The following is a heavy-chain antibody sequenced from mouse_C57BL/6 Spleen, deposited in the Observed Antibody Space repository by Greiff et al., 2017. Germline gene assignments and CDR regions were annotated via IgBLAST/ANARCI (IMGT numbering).Heavy chain of an antibody. CDR3: ASGSSYGDFDY. CDR1: GYTFTDYY. Sequence: VQLQQSGPVLVKPGASVKMSCKASGYTFTDYYMNWVKQSHGKSLEWIGVINPYNGGTSYNQKFKGKATLTVDKSSSTAYMELNSLTSEDSAVYCCASGSSYGDFDYWGQGTTLTVSS. J-gene: IGHJ2*01. D-gene: IGHD1-1*01. V-gene: IGHV1-19*01. CDR2: INPYNGGT.